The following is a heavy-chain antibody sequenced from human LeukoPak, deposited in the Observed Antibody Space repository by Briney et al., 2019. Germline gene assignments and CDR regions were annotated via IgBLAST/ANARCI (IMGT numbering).Heavy chain of an antibody. J-gene: IGHJ4*02. V-gene: IGHV4-30-4*01. Sequence: SQTLSLTCTVSGGSISSGDYYWSWIRQPPAKGLEWIGYINYSGSTSYNPSLKSRATISVDTSKNQFSLKLSSVTAADTAVYYCARAPLGFCSGGTCKRYFDYWGQGTLVTVSS. CDR2: INYSGST. D-gene: IGHD2-15*01. CDR1: GGSISSGDYY. CDR3: ARAPLGFCSGGTCKRYFDY.